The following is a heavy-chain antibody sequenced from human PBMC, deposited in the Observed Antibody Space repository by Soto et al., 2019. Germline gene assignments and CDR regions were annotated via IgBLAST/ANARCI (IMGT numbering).Heavy chain of an antibody. Sequence: PGGSLRLSCAASGFTFSNYAMSWVRQAPGKGLEWVSAISGSGGGTHYADSVKGRFTISRDNSKNTLYVQMNSLRAEDTAVYYCASSEGGPCFDWGQGTLVTVSS. J-gene: IGHJ4*02. CDR1: GFTFSNYA. V-gene: IGHV3-23*01. D-gene: IGHD3-16*01. CDR3: ASSEGGPCFD. CDR2: ISGSGGGT.